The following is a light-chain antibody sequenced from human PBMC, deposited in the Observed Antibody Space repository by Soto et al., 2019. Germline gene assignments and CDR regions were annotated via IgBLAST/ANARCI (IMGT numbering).Light chain of an antibody. V-gene: IGLV2-14*03. CDR3: GSYTSATTWV. Sequence: SALPQPASVSGSPGQSITISCTGTSSDIGRYDYVSWYQQFPGKAPKLMIYRVINRPSGVSDRFSGSKSGNSASLSISGLQPEDEASYFCGSYTSATTWVFGGGTKLTVL. CDR2: RVI. J-gene: IGLJ3*02. CDR1: SSDIGRYDY.